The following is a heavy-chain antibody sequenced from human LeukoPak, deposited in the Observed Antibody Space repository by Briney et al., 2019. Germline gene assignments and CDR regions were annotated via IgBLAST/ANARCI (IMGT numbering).Heavy chain of an antibody. J-gene: IGHJ6*02. Sequence: ASVKVSCKASGDTFTSSYMDWVRQAPGQGLEWMGIINPSVGSTSYAQKFQGRVTMTRDTSTRTVYMELSSLSSEDTAVYYCARSHDYTHDIDVWGQGTTVTVFS. CDR1: GDTFTSSY. V-gene: IGHV1-46*01. CDR3: ARSHDYTHDIDV. D-gene: IGHD4-11*01. CDR2: INPSVGST.